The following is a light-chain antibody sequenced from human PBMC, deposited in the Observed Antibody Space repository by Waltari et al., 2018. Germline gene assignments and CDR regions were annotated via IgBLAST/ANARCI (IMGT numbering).Light chain of an antibody. CDR1: SGHYSNV. CDR3: QTGGHGTWV. V-gene: IGLV4-69*01. Sequence: QLVLTQSPSASASLGASITLTCTLSSGHYSNVIAWLQQLPAKGPRYLMKVNSDGSHSRGNALPARFSGSSSGAERYLTIASLRSEDEADYYCQTGGHGTWVFGGGTKLTVL. J-gene: IGLJ3*02. CDR2: VNSDGSH.